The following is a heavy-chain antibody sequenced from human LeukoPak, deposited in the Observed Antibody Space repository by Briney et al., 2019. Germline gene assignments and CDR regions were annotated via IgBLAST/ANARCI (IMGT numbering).Heavy chain of an antibody. D-gene: IGHD6-19*01. CDR2: ISGSGGST. CDR1: GFSFTSYA. CDR3: AKDGSIAVAGTIDY. V-gene: IGHV3-23*01. J-gene: IGHJ4*02. Sequence: GGSLRLSCAPSGFSFTSYAMSWVRHAPGKGLEWVSAISGSGGSTYYADSVKGRFTISRDNSKNTLYLQMNSLRAEDTAVYYCAKDGSIAVAGTIDYWGQGTLVTVSS.